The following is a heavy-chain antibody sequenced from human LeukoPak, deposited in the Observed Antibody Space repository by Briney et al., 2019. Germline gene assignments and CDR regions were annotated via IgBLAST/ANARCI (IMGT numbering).Heavy chain of an antibody. V-gene: IGHV1-2*02. CDR1: GYTFTGYY. J-gene: IGHJ3*02. CDR3: ARGNSLVIDAFDI. CDR2: INPNSGGT. D-gene: IGHD3-9*01. Sequence: VASVKVSCKASGYTFTGYYMHWVRQAPGQGLEWMGWINPNSGGTNYAQNFQGRVTMTRDTSISTAYMELSRLRSDDTAVYYCARGNSLVIDAFDIWGQGTMVTVSS.